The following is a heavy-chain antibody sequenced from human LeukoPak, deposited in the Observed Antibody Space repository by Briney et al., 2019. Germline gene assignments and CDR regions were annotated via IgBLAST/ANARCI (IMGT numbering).Heavy chain of an antibody. CDR2: ISWNSGSI. V-gene: IGHV3-9*01. J-gene: IGHJ4*02. Sequence: PGGSLRLSCAAPGFTFSSYWMHWVRQAPGKGLEWVSGISWNSGSIGYADSVKGRFTISRDNAKNSLYLQMNSLRAEDTALYYCAKDLNYDFSDYFDYWGQGTLVTVSS. CDR1: GFTFSSYW. CDR3: AKDLNYDFSDYFDY. D-gene: IGHD3-3*01.